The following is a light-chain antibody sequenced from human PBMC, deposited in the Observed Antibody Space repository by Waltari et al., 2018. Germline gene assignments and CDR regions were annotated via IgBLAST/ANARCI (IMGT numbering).Light chain of an antibody. V-gene: IGLV1-40*01. CDR1: SSTFGAHSA. CDR3: QSYDKTLNAWV. J-gene: IGLJ3*02. Sequence: QSVLTQPPSVSGAPGQIVTLSCPGSSSTFGAHSAVHWYHQLSGTSPKILLFGDNSRPTGVSARFSGSKSGRSASLAITVLRPEDEGDYFCQSYDKTLNAWVFGGGTKVTVL. CDR2: GDN.